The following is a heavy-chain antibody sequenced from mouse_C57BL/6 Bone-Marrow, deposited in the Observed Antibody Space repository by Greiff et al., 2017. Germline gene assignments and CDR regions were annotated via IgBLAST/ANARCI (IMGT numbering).Heavy chain of an antibody. CDR3: ARHLYYDNYGFYAMDY. V-gene: IGHV5-6*01. J-gene: IGHJ4*01. Sequence: EVQGVESGGDLVKPGGSLKLSCAASGFTFSSYGMSWVRQTPDKRLEWVGTISSGGSYTNYPDSVKGRFTISRDNAKNTLYLQMSSLKSEDTAMYYCARHLYYDNYGFYAMDYWGQGTSVTVSS. D-gene: IGHD2-1*01. CDR1: GFTFSSYG. CDR2: ISSGGSYT.